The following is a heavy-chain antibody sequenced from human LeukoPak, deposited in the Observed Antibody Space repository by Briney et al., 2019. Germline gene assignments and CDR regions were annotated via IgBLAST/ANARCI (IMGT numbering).Heavy chain of an antibody. D-gene: IGHD2-2*01. CDR3: ARDAGSSTSSGKYYYYYGMDV. V-gene: IGHV3-30-3*01. Sequence: GGSLRLSCAASGLTFSSYAMHWVRQAPGKGLEWVAVISYDGSNKYYADSVKGRFTISRDNSKNTLYLQMNSLRAEDTAVYYCARDAGSSTSSGKYYYYYGMDVWGQGTTVTVSS. CDR1: GLTFSSYA. CDR2: ISYDGSNK. J-gene: IGHJ6*02.